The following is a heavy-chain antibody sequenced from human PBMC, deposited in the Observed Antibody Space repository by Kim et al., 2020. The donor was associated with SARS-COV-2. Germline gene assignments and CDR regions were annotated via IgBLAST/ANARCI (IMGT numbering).Heavy chain of an antibody. CDR2: ISYDGSNK. CDR1: GFTFSSYG. D-gene: IGHD3-22*01. V-gene: IGHV3-30*18. Sequence: GGSLRLSCAASGFTFSSYGMHWVRQAPGKGLEWVAVISYDGSNKYYADSVKGRFTISRDNSKNTLYLQMNSLRAEDTAVYYCAKTYDSSGYYSYYFDYWGQGTLVTVSS. J-gene: IGHJ4*02. CDR3: AKTYDSSGYYSYYFDY.